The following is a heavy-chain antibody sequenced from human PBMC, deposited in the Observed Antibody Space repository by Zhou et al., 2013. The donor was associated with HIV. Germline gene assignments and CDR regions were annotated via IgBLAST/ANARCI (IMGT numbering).Heavy chain of an antibody. Sequence: QAQLVQSGAEVKKPGASMKVSCQTSGYTFTGTISLGAPGPWTGLEWMGCINPRTGDTNYARKFQGRVTMTRDTSISTAYMDLSRLKSDDTAMYYCAREWAVAGPLMSADEEYWYFDLWGRGTLATVSS. CDR3: AREWAVAGPLMSADEEYWYFDL. CDR2: INPRTGDT. D-gene: IGHD6-19*01. V-gene: IGHV1-2*02. CDR1: GYTFTGT. J-gene: IGHJ2*01.